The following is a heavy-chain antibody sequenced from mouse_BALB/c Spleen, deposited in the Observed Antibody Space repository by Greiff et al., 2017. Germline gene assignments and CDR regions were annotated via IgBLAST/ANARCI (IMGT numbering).Heavy chain of an antibody. J-gene: IGHJ3*01. CDR3: ARADYYWFAY. Sequence: VQLQQSGAELVRPGTSVKVSCKASGYAFTNYLIEWVKQRPGQGLEWIGVINPGSGGTNYNEKFKGKATLTADKSSSTAYMQLSSLTSDDSAVYFCARADYYWFAYWGQGTLVTVSA. CDR2: INPGSGGT. D-gene: IGHD1-1*01. CDR1: GYAFTNYL. V-gene: IGHV1-54*01.